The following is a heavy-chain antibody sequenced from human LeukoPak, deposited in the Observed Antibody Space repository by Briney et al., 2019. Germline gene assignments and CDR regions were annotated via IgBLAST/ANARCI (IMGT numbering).Heavy chain of an antibody. CDR2: ISITDNTI. CDR1: GIALSDHY. D-gene: IGHD3-10*01. J-gene: IGHJ3*02. Sequence: GGSLRLSCAASGIALSDHYMSWIRRAPGKGLEWLSYISITDNTIYYADSVRGRFTISRDNARNSLYLQMNSLRAEDTAVYYCARARGAYAFDIWGQGTMVTVSS. V-gene: IGHV3-11*01. CDR3: ARARGAYAFDI.